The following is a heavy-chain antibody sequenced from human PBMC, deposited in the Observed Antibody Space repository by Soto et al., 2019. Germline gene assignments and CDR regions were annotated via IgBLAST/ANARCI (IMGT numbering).Heavy chain of an antibody. J-gene: IGHJ3*02. D-gene: IGHD2-21*01. V-gene: IGHV3-30-3*01. Sequence: QVQLVESGGGVVQPGRSLTLSCVGSGFTFSHYAVNWVRQAPGKGLEWVAVISSSGGNTYYADSVKGPFTVSRDDSKNTLILKMDTLGPEDTVVDYGAGDQYRLCWEWSFDTWGQGTHVAVAS. CDR3: AGDQYRLCWEWSFDT. CDR1: GFTFSHYA. CDR2: ISSSGGNT.